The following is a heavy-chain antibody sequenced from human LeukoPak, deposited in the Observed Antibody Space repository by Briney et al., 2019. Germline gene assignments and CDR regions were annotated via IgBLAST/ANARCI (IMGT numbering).Heavy chain of an antibody. CDR2: ISNDGSNK. Sequence: GGSLRLSCAASGFSFSTDGMHWVRRAPGKGLEWVAVISNDGSNKYYADSVKGRFTISRDNSKNTLYLQMNSLRVEDTAVYYCAKDLIAAGWFDPWGQGTLVTVSS. V-gene: IGHV3-30*18. CDR3: AKDLIAAGWFDP. CDR1: GFSFSTDG. D-gene: IGHD6-6*01. J-gene: IGHJ5*02.